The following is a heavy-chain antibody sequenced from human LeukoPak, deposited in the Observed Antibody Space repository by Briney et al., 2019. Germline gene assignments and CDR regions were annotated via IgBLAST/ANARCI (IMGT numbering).Heavy chain of an antibody. CDR1: GFTFSNYA. D-gene: IGHD6-13*01. CDR2: ISGSGGST. CDR3: ARIGAGSSRDY. J-gene: IGHJ4*02. Sequence: PGGSLRLSCAASGFTFSNYAMSWVRQAPRKGLEWVSAISGSGGSTYYADSVKGRFTISRDKSKNTLYLQMNSLRAEDTAVYYCARIGAGSSRDYWGQGTLVTVSS. V-gene: IGHV3-23*01.